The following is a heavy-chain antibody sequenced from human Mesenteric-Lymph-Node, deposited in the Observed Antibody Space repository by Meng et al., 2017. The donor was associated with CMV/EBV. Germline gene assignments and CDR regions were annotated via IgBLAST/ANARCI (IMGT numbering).Heavy chain of an antibody. J-gene: IGHJ6*02. Sequence: GSLRLSCTVSGGSVSSGSYYWSWIRQPPGKGLEWIGYVYYSGSTNYNPSLMSRVTISVDTSKNQFSLKLSSVTAADTAVYYCARAKSGYSYGSNYYYGMDVWGQGTTVTVSS. CDR3: ARAKSGYSYGSNYYYGMDV. CDR2: VYYSGST. CDR1: GGSVSSGSYY. V-gene: IGHV4-61*01. D-gene: IGHD5-18*01.